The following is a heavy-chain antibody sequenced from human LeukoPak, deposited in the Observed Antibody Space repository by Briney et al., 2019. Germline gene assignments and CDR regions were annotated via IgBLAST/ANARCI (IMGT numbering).Heavy chain of an antibody. Sequence: SVKVSCKASGGTFSSYAISWVRQAPGQGLEWMGGIIPIFGTANYAQKFQGRVTIITDESTSTAYMELSSLRSKDTAVYYCAGSYYYDSSGYYSWGQGTLVTVSS. D-gene: IGHD3-22*01. J-gene: IGHJ4*02. CDR2: IIPIFGTA. CDR3: AGSYYYDSSGYYS. V-gene: IGHV1-69*05. CDR1: GGTFSSYA.